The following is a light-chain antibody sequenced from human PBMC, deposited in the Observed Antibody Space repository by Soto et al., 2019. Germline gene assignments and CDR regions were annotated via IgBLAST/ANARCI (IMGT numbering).Light chain of an antibody. CDR1: ENINNR. J-gene: IGKJ1*01. V-gene: IGKV3-15*01. CDR2: GAS. CDR3: QQYSDWPPWT. Sequence: EVVMTQSPATLSVSPGERATLSCRASENINNRLAWYQQTPGQAPRLLIYGASTRATGIPDRFRGGGSGTEFTLTIGSLQSEDFAVYYCQQYSDWPPWTFGQGTKVEIK.